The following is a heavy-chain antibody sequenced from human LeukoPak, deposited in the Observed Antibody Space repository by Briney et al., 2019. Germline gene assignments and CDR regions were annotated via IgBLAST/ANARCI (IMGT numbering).Heavy chain of an antibody. CDR1: GYTFTGYY. CDR2: INPNSGGT. J-gene: IGHJ4*02. CDR3: AREDRYCSGGSCPEYYFDY. V-gene: IGHV1-2*02. D-gene: IGHD2-15*01. Sequence: ASVKVSCKASGYTFTGYYMHWVRQAPGQGLEWMGSINPNSGGTNYAQKFQGRVTMTRETSISTAYMELSRLRSDDTAVYYCAREDRYCSGGSCPEYYFDYWGQGTLVTVSS.